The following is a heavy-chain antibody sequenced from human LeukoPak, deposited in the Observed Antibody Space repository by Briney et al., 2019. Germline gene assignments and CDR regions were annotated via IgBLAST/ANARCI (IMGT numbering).Heavy chain of an antibody. Sequence: SETLSLTCTVSGGSISGDYWSWIRQPAGKGLEWIGRINTSGNSNYNPSLKSRVTMSVDTSKNQFSLKLSSVTAADTTVYYCARGWGYMDVWGKGTTVTVSS. D-gene: IGHD1-26*01. CDR1: GGSISGDY. CDR2: INTSGNS. CDR3: ARGWGYMDV. J-gene: IGHJ6*03. V-gene: IGHV4-4*07.